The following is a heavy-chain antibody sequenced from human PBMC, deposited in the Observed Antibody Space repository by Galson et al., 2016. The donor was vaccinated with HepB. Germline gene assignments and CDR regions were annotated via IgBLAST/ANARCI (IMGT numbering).Heavy chain of an antibody. CDR2: INHSGTT. Sequence: TLSLTCSVSAGSISSGGYYWSWIRQHPGKGLEWIGYINHSGTTYYNPSLSSRAAISVDTPKNQFSLEVSSVTAADTAVYYCARVSGNAFDIWGHGTMVTVSS. V-gene: IGHV4-31*03. CDR1: AGSISSGGYY. J-gene: IGHJ3*02. CDR3: ARVSGNAFDI.